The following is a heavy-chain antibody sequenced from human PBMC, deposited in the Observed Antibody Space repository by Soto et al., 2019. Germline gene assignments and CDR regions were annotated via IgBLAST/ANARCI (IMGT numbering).Heavy chain of an antibody. CDR3: ARAKIGLMVYAPYYFDY. CDR1: GGSISSGDYY. V-gene: IGHV4-30-4*01. J-gene: IGHJ4*02. Sequence: QVQLQESGPGLVKPSQTLSLTCTVSGGSISSGDYYWSWIRQPPGKGLEWIGYIYYSGSTYYKPSLKRRVTISVETSKNQFSLKLSSVTAAETAVYYCARAKIGLMVYAPYYFDYWGQGTLVTVYS. CDR2: IYYSGST. D-gene: IGHD2-8*01.